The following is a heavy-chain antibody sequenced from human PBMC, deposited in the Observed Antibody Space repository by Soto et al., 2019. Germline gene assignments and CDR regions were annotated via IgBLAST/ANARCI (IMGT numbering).Heavy chain of an antibody. J-gene: IGHJ4*02. CDR1: VHTFTVYY. CDR3: ARGGSYYAH. V-gene: IGHV1-2*02. D-gene: IGHD1-26*01. Sequence: ASVKVSCKASVHTFTVYYIHWVRQAPGQGLEWMGWINSVSGGTNYAQKFQGRVTMARDTSTTTAFMDLSGLRYDDTAVYYCARGGSYYAHWGQGTLVTVSS. CDR2: INSVSGGT.